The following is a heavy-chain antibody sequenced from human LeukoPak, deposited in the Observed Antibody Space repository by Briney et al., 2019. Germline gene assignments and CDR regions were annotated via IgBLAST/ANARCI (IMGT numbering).Heavy chain of an antibody. CDR2: INWNGGST. CDR1: GFTFDDYG. D-gene: IGHD4-17*01. Sequence: GGSLILSCAASGFTFDDYGMSWVRQAPGKGLEWVSGINWNGGSTGYADSVKGRFTISRDNAKNSLYLQMNSLRAEDTALYYCARGFYGDYDYYYYMDVWGKGTTVTVSS. CDR3: ARGFYGDYDYYYYMDV. J-gene: IGHJ6*03. V-gene: IGHV3-20*04.